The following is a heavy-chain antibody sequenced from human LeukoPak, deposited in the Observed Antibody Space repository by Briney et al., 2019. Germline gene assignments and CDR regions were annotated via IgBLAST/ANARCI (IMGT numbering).Heavy chain of an antibody. D-gene: IGHD3-16*02. CDR1: GGSFSGYY. CDR3: ARIRIGYFDL. Sequence: SETLSLTCAVHGGSFSGYYWSWIRQPPGKGLEWIGEINHSGSTNYNPSLKSRVTISVDTSKNQFSLKLSSVTAADTVVYYCARIRIGYFDLWGRGTLVTVSS. CDR2: INHSGST. V-gene: IGHV4-34*01. J-gene: IGHJ2*01.